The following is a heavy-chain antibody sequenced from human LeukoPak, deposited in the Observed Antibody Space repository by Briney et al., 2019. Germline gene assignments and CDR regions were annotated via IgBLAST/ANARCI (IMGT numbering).Heavy chain of an antibody. CDR3: ARFGVDYDMGV. CDR2: IYYSGST. CDR1: GGSISSYY. D-gene: IGHD3-16*01. V-gene: IGHV4-59*01. J-gene: IGHJ6*02. Sequence: PSETLSLTCTVSGGSISSYYWSWIRQPPGKGLEWIGYIYYSGSTNYNPSLKSRVTISVDTSKNQFSLKLSSVTAADTAVYYCARFGVDYDMGVWGQGTTVTVSS.